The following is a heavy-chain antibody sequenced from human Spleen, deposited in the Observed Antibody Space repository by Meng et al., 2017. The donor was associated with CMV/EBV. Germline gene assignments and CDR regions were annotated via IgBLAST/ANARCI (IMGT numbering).Heavy chain of an antibody. Sequence: RLSCAASGFTFSSYSMNWVRQAPGKGLEWVSSISSSSYIYYADSVKGRFTISRDNAKNSLYLQMNSLRAEDTAVYYCARDVFGHFDYWGQGTLVTVSS. CDR1: GFTFSSYS. D-gene: IGHD3-10*01. CDR2: ISSSSYI. J-gene: IGHJ4*02. CDR3: ARDVFGHFDY. V-gene: IGHV3-21*01.